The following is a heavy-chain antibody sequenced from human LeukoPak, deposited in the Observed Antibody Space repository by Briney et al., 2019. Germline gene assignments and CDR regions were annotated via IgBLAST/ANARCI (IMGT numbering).Heavy chain of an antibody. V-gene: IGHV3-21*01. Sequence: GGSLRLSCAASGVTFSSYSMSWVRQAPGKGLEWVSCISSSSGDIYYADSAKGRSTISRDNAVNSLYLQMNSLRAEDTAVYYCARDLLPGRWRYFYDSSGYYYGMDVWGQGTTVTVSS. CDR3: ARDLLPGRWRYFYDSSGYYYGMDV. J-gene: IGHJ6*02. CDR1: GVTFSSYS. D-gene: IGHD3-22*01. CDR2: ISSSSGDI.